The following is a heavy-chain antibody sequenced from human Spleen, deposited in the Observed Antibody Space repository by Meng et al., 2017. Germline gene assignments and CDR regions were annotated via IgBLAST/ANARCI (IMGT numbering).Heavy chain of an antibody. J-gene: IGHJ5*02. CDR2: ISHSGST. Sequence: QVQLQESGPGLVKPPGTLSLSCAVSGGSSSSNNWWTWVRQPPGKGLEWIGEISHSGSTNYNPSLKTRVTISVDKSNSQFSLKLSSVTAADTAVYYCVRSSGWVRTGFDPWGQGTLVTVSS. V-gene: IGHV4-4*03. CDR3: VRSSGWVRTGFDP. D-gene: IGHD6-19*01. CDR1: GGSSSSNNW.